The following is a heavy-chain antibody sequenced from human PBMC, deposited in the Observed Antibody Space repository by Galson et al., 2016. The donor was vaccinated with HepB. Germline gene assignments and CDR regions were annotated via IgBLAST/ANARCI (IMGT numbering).Heavy chain of an antibody. V-gene: IGHV3-30*18. J-gene: IGHJ4*02. CDR3: AKGSGYYDSSGYFRFDY. Sequence: SLRLSCAVSGFSFRSYGMHWVRQAPGKGLEWVAAIKYDGTDKYYADSAKGRFTISRDNSKNTLYMQMNSLRAEDAAVYYCAKGSGYYDSSGYFRFDYWGQGTLVTVSS. D-gene: IGHD3-22*01. CDR2: IKYDGTDK. CDR1: GFSFRSYG.